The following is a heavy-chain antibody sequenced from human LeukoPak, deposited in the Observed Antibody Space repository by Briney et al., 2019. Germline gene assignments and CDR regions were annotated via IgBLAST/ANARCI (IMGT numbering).Heavy chain of an antibody. CDR3: VRGCGTWAV. J-gene: IGHJ6*04. Sequence: PLETLSLTCTVSGGSINNYDWTWIRQPPGKGLEWIGYISNSGNTRYYSSLTSRATISKNTSKIHCLLVETTVVAASAAVHYCVRGCGTWAVWGKGTTVAVSS. CDR2: ISNSGNT. V-gene: IGHV4-59*01. D-gene: IGHD2-21*01. CDR1: GGSINNYD.